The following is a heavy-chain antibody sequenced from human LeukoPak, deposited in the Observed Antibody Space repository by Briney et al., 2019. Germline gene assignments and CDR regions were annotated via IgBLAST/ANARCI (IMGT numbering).Heavy chain of an antibody. CDR3: AGDSSSWYEYYYYGMDV. CDR2: IYYSGST. J-gene: IGHJ6*02. Sequence: PSETLSLTCTVSGGSISSSSYYWGWIRQPPGKGLEWIGSIYYSGSTYCNPSLKSRVTISVDTSKNQFSLKLSSVTAADTAVYYCAGDSSSWYEYYYYGMDVWGQGTTVTVSS. D-gene: IGHD6-13*01. V-gene: IGHV4-39*07. CDR1: GGSISSSSYY.